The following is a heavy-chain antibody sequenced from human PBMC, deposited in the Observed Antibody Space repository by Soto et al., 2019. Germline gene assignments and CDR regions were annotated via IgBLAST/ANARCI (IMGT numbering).Heavy chain of an antibody. CDR1: GFTFNTYA. V-gene: IGHV3-30*04. CDR2: VSSDGKDK. D-gene: IGHD2-21*02. J-gene: IGHJ1*01. Sequence: LVESGGGVAQPGKSQTLSCAASGFTFNTYAFHWVRQAPGKGLEWVAVVSSDGKDKFYADSVSGRFTISRDDSEDTLFLHMNSLRTEDTAVYFCVRQLSFVVGTLTTREHFFQHWGRGTLVTVSS. CDR3: VRQLSFVVGTLTTREHFFQH.